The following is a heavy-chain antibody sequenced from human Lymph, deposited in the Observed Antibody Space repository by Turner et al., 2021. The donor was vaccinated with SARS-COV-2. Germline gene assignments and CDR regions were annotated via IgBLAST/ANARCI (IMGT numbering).Heavy chain of an antibody. CDR2: FYYSGST. Sequence: QLQLQESGPGLVKPSETLSLTCTVSGGSISSSSYYWGWIRQPPGKGLEGIVSFYYSGSTYYNPSLKSRVTISVDTSKNQFSLKLTSVTATDTAVYYCARLGGAYGDPFDYWGQGTLVTVSS. J-gene: IGHJ4*02. D-gene: IGHD4-17*01. V-gene: IGHV4-39*01. CDR3: ARLGGAYGDPFDY. CDR1: GGSISSSSYY.